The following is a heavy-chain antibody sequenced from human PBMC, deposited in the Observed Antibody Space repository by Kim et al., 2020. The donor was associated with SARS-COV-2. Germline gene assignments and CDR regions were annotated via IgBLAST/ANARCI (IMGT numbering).Heavy chain of an antibody. CDR1: GGSISSYY. Sequence: SETLSLTCTVSGGSISSYYWSWIRQPPGKGLEWIGYIYYSGSTNYNPSLKSRVTISVDTSKNQFSLKLSSVTAADTAVYYCARGLSSSWYGVFDYWGQGTLVTVSS. CDR3: ARGLSSSWYGVFDY. J-gene: IGHJ4*02. D-gene: IGHD6-13*01. CDR2: IYYSGST. V-gene: IGHV4-59*01.